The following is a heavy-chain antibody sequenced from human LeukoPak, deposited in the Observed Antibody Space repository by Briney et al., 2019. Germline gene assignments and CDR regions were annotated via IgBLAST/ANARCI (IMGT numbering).Heavy chain of an antibody. CDR3: AKSESPYDSSGYYLYS. CDR2: ISWNSGSI. V-gene: IGHV3-9*01. CDR1: GFTFDGYA. D-gene: IGHD3-22*01. J-gene: IGHJ4*02. Sequence: GGSLRLSCAAYGFTFDGYAMHWVRQAPGKGLEWVSGISWNSGSIGYADSVKGRFTISRDNAKNSLYLQMNSLRAEDTALYYCAKSESPYDSSGYYLYSWGQGTLVTVSS.